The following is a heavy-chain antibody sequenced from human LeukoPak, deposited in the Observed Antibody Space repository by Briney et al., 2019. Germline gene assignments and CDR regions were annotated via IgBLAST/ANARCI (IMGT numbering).Heavy chain of an antibody. V-gene: IGHV1-69*01. CDR3: ARDKSTVTNHQSFQH. CDR2: IIPIFGTA. Sequence: SVKVSCKASGGTFISYAISWVRQAPGQGLEWMGGIIPIFGTANYAQKFQGRVTITADESTSTAYMELSSLRSEDTAVYYCARDKSTVTNHQSFQHWGQGTLVTVSS. D-gene: IGHD4-17*01. CDR1: GGTFISYA. J-gene: IGHJ1*01.